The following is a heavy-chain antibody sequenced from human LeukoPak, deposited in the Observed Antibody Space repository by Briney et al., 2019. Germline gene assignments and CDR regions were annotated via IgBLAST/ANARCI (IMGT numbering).Heavy chain of an antibody. Sequence: GGSLRLSCAASGFSISSNYISWVRQAPGKGLEWVSVIYSGGSTFFADTVKGRFTISRDNSKNTMYLQMNSLRAEDTAVYYCARGGIMISFGGVYAFDIWGQGTMVTVSS. V-gene: IGHV3-53*01. D-gene: IGHD3-16*01. CDR1: GFSISSNY. J-gene: IGHJ3*02. CDR2: IYSGGST. CDR3: ARGGIMISFGGVYAFDI.